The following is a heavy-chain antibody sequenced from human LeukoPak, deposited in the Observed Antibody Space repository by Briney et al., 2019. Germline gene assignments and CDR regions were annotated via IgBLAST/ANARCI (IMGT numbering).Heavy chain of an antibody. CDR2: ISSSSSYI. CDR3: ARLMASYGDYVDY. D-gene: IGHD4-17*01. J-gene: IGHJ4*02. CDR1: GFTFSSYS. Sequence: GGSLRLSCAASGFTFSSYSMNWVRQAPGKGLEWVSSISSSSSYIYYADPVKGRFTISRDNAKNSLYLQMNSLRAEDTAVYYCARLMASYGDYVDYWGQGTLVTVSS. V-gene: IGHV3-21*01.